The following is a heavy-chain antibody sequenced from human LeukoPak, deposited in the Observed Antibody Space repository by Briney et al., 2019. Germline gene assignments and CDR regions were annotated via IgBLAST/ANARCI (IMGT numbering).Heavy chain of an antibody. CDR2: MYYTGVS. CDR3: TTIKRGDIFGYFDF. CDR1: GGSISSYH. V-gene: IGHV4-59*01. J-gene: IGHJ4*02. Sequence: PSETLSLTCTFSGGSISSYHWNWIRQTPGKGLEWIRYMYYTGVSNYNPSLKSRVAISVDSSKNQFSLKVTSVTAADTAIYYCTTIKRGDIFGYFDFWGQGALVTVSS. D-gene: IGHD5-18*01.